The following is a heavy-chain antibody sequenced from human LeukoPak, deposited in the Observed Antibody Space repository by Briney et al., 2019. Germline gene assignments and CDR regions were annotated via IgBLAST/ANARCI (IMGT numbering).Heavy chain of an antibody. J-gene: IGHJ5*02. D-gene: IGHD1-26*01. CDR3: ASYSGSSTRGVDP. CDR2: MNPKSGNT. CDR1: GYNFITHD. Sequence: ASVKVSCKASGYNFITHDINWVRQATGQGLEWMGWMNPKSGNTGCAHKFQGRVTMTRDTSTSTAYMELSSLTLEDTAVYYCASYSGSSTRGVDPWGQGTLVTVSS. V-gene: IGHV1-8*01.